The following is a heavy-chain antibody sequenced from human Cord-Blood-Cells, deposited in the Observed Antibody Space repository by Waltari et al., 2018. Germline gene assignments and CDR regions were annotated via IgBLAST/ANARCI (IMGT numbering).Heavy chain of an antibody. CDR1: GGSISSHY. D-gene: IGHD1-26*01. CDR3: ARGEGGATIYYHGMDV. Sequence: QVQLQESGPGLVKPSETLSLTCTVSGGSISSHYWSWNRHPPGKGLEWIGYIYYSGSTNYNPSLKSRVTISVDTSKNQFSLKLSSVTAADTAVYYCARGEGGATIYYHGMDVWGQGTTVTVSS. CDR2: IYYSGST. J-gene: IGHJ6*02. V-gene: IGHV4-59*11.